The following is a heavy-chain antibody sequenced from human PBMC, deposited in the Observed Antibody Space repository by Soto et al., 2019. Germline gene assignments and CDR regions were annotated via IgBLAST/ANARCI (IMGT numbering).Heavy chain of an antibody. Sequence: GGSLRLSCAASGFTFSSYSMNWVRQAPGKGLEWVSYISSSSSTIYYADSVTGRFTISRDNAKNSLYLQMNGLRDEDTAVYYCARVAYYYDSSGYYHITSFDYWGQGTLGTVSS. V-gene: IGHV3-48*02. CDR2: ISSSSSTI. D-gene: IGHD3-22*01. CDR3: ARVAYYYDSSGYYHITSFDY. CDR1: GFTFSSYS. J-gene: IGHJ4*02.